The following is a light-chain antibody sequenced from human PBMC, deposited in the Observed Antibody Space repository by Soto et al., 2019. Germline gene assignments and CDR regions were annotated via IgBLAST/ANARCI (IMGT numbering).Light chain of an antibody. CDR3: QQYHATPYT. V-gene: IGKV4-1*01. Sequence: DIVLTQSPESLSVSLGERATINCKSSQSVVDYSSNKNSLAWLQQKPGQPPKLLFYGASTRQSGVPVRFSGSGSGTDFTLTISSLQAEDVAIYYCQQYHATPYTFGQGTKLEI. J-gene: IGKJ2*01. CDR2: GAS. CDR1: QSVVDYSSNKNS.